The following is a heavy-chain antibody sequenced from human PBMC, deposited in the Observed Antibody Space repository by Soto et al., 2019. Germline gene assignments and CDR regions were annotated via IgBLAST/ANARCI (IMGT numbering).Heavy chain of an antibody. CDR1: SGSISSSNW. J-gene: IGHJ4*02. CDR2: IYHSGST. Sequence: SETLSLTCAVSSGSISSSNWWSWVRQPPGKGLEWIGEIYHSGSTNYNPSLKSRVTISVDKSKNQFSLKLSSVTAADTAVYYCARASHYYGSGSYYDYWGQGTLVTVSS. CDR3: ARASHYYGSGSYYDY. D-gene: IGHD3-10*01. V-gene: IGHV4-4*02.